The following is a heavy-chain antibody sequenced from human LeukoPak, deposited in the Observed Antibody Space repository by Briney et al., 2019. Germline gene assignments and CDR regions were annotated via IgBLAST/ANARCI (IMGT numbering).Heavy chain of an antibody. V-gene: IGHV4-38-2*02. Sequence: PSETLSLTCAVSDYSISSDSYWGWIRQPPGKGLEWIGSVSHSGNTYYNPSLKSRVTISVDTFKNQFSLKLSSVTAADSAVYYCAREKTINYFDYWGQGTLVTVSS. CDR2: VSHSGNT. D-gene: IGHD3-9*01. J-gene: IGHJ4*02. CDR1: DYSISSDSY. CDR3: AREKTINYFDY.